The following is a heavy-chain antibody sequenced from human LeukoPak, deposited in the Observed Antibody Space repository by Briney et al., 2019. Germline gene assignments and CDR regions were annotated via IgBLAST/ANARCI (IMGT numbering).Heavy chain of an antibody. CDR2: ISSNSSTI. CDR1: GFTFSCCS. J-gene: IGHJ6*02. CDR3: ARVDDSSCYYYGWGGDYYYGMDV. V-gene: IGHV3-48*01. Sequence: AGGSLRLSCAASGFTFSCCSMNWVRQAAGKGVEWVSYISSNSSTIYYAASVRGRFTISRDNAKNSLYLQMNSLRAEDTAVYYCARVDDSSCYYYGWGGDYYYGMDVWGQGTTVTVSS. D-gene: IGHD3-22*01.